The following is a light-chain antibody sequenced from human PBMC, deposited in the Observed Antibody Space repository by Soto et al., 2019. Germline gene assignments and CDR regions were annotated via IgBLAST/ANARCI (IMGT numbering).Light chain of an antibody. CDR1: SSDVGGYNY. J-gene: IGLJ2*01. CDR3: NSYTTSSTLV. V-gene: IGLV2-14*01. Sequence: QSALTQPASVSGSHGQSITISCTGTSSDVGGYNYVSWYQQHPGKAPKLMIYEVTNRPSGISDRFSASKSGNTASLTISGLQAEDEADSYCNSYTTSSTLVFGGGTKLTVL. CDR2: EVT.